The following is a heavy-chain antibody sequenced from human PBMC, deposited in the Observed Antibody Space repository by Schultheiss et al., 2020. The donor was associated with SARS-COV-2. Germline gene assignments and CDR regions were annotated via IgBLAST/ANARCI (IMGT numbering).Heavy chain of an antibody. D-gene: IGHD6-25*01. CDR3: ARERIPQRRPYYYYYMDV. V-gene: IGHV1-2*02. Sequence: ASVKVSCKASGYTFTGYYMHWVRQAPGQGLEWMGWINPNSGGTNYAQKFQGRVTMTRDTSISTAYMELSRLRSDYTAVYYCARERIPQRRPYYYYYMDVWGKGTTVTVAS. J-gene: IGHJ6*03. CDR1: GYTFTGYY. CDR2: INPNSGGT.